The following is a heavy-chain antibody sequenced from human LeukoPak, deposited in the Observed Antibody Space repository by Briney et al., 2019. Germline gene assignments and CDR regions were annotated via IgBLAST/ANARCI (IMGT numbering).Heavy chain of an antibody. CDR3: ARHDRIIASPLV. CDR1: GGSISSSGHN. V-gene: IGHV4-39*01. D-gene: IGHD6-13*01. Sequence: PSETLSLTCIVSGGSISSSGHNWGWIRQPPGKGLEWIGSIYYSGTTYYNPSLKSRLTISVDTSKNQFSLKLSSVTAVDTAVYYCARHDRIIASPLVWGQGILVTVSS. CDR2: IYYSGTT. J-gene: IGHJ4*02.